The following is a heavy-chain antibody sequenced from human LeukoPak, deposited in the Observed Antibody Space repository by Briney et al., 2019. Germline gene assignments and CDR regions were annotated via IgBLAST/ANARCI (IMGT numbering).Heavy chain of an antibody. J-gene: IGHJ6*02. V-gene: IGHV3-9*01. D-gene: IGHD3-10*01. CDR2: ISWNSGSI. Sequence: PGRSLRLSCAASGFTFDDYAMHWVRQAPGKGLEWVSGISWNSGSIGYADSVKGRFTISRDNAKNSLYLQMNSLRAEDTALCYCAKALIPRGGELPYYYYYGMDVWGQGTTVTVSS. CDR1: GFTFDDYA. CDR3: AKALIPRGGELPYYYYYGMDV.